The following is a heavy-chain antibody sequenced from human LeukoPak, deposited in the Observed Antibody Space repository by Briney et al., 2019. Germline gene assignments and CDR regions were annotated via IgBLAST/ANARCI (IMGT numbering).Heavy chain of an antibody. V-gene: IGHV3-74*01. D-gene: IGHD3-10*01. J-gene: IGHJ5*02. CDR2: ISGDGSSA. CDR3: ARVLLGSWDWFDP. CDR1: GFTFTNYW. Sequence: PGGSLRLSCAASGFTFTNYWMYWVRQVPGKRLVWVSRISGDGSSANYADFVKGRFTISRDNAKNTFFLQMNSLRAEDTAVYYCARVLLGSWDWFDPWGQGTLVTVSS.